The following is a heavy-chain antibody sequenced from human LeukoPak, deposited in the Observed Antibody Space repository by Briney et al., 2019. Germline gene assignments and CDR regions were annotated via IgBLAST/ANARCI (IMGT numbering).Heavy chain of an antibody. J-gene: IGHJ4*02. CDR3: AREGYSSGWSATFDY. V-gene: IGHV3-7*04. Sequence: GSLRLSCAASGFTFSSYWMSWVRQAPGKGLEWVANIKQDGSEKYYVDSVKGRFTISRDNAKNSLYLQMNSLRAEDTAVYYCAREGYSSGWSATFDYWGQGTLVTVPS. D-gene: IGHD6-19*01. CDR1: GFTFSSYW. CDR2: IKQDGSEK.